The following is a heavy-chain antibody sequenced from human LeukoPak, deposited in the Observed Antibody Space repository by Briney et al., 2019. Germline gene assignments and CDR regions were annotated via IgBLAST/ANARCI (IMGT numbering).Heavy chain of an antibody. V-gene: IGHV4-34*01. D-gene: IGHD1-26*01. J-gene: IGHJ4*02. Sequence: PSETLSLSCAVYGGSFSGYYWSWIRQPPGKGLEWIGEINHSGSTNYNPSLKSRVTISVDTSKNQFSLKLSSVTAADTAVYYCARGEKWELLYFDYWGQGTLATVSS. CDR1: GGSFSGYY. CDR3: ARGEKWELLYFDY. CDR2: INHSGST.